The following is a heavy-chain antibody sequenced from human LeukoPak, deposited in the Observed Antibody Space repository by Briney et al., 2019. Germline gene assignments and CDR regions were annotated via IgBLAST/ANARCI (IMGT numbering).Heavy chain of an antibody. CDR1: GGSFSGYY. D-gene: IGHD2-2*01. Sequence: PSETLSLTCAVYGGSFSGYYWSWIRQPPGKGLEWIGEINHSGSTNYNPSLKSRVTISVDTSKNQFSLKLSSVTAADTAVYYCARGRLYCSSTSCPFDYWGQGTLVTVSS. CDR2: INHSGST. CDR3: ARGRLYCSSTSCPFDY. V-gene: IGHV4-34*09. J-gene: IGHJ4*02.